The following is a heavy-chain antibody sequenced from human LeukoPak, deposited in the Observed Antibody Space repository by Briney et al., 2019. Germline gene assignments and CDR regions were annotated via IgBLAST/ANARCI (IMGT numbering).Heavy chain of an antibody. J-gene: IGHJ4*02. CDR2: IYSGGST. CDR3: ARGFNERTPAACDY. D-gene: IGHD6-13*01. V-gene: IGHV3-53*01. Sequence: PGGSLRLSCAASGFTVSSNYMSWVRQAPGKGLEWVSVIYSGGSTYYADSVRGRFTISRDNSKNTLYLQMNSLRAEDTAVYYCARGFNERTPAACDYWGQRALVTVSP. CDR1: GFTVSSNY.